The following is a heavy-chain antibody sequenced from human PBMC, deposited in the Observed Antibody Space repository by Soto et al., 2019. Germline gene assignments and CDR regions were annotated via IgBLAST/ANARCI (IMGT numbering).Heavy chain of an antibody. CDR1: GYTFTRYG. V-gene: IGHV1-18*01. CDR3: ARGVTYDYGDSTSWFAP. CDR2: ISGYNGNT. Sequence: QVQLVQSGAEVKKPGASVKVSCKASGYTFTRYGISWVRQAPGQGLEWMGWISGYNGNTNYPQKLQGRVSVTQDNSKSTAYLELRSRGSYDAAVSYCARGVTYDYGDSTSWFAPWGQGTLVTVSS. D-gene: IGHD4-17*01. J-gene: IGHJ5*02.